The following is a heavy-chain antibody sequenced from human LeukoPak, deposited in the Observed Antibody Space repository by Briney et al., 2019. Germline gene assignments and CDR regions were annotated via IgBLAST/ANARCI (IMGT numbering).Heavy chain of an antibody. Sequence: GGSLRLSCAASGFTFGSYAMYWVRQAPGKGLEWVSGIFGSGGSAHYADSVKGRFTITRDNCKNTVYLQMDSLRVEDTAIYYCAKTTTGYSSGRYPAWPIDYWGQGTLVTVSS. CDR3: AKTTTGYSSGRYPAWPIDY. CDR2: IFGSGGSA. D-gene: IGHD2-15*01. V-gene: IGHV3-23*01. J-gene: IGHJ4*02. CDR1: GFTFGSYA.